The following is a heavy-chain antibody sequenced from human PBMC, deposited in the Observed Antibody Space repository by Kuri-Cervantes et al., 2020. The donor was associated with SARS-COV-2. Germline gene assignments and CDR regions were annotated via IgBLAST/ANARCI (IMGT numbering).Heavy chain of an antibody. CDR3: ARDRRTGRIDP. J-gene: IGHJ5*02. CDR2: INHSGST. Sequence: SETLSLTCAVYGGSFSGYYWSWIRQPPGQGLEWIGEINHSGSTNYNPSLRSRVTISADTSKNQFYLKLSSVTAADTAVYYCARDRRTGRIDPWGQGTLVTVSS. V-gene: IGHV4-34*01. D-gene: IGHD1-1*01. CDR1: GGSFSGYY.